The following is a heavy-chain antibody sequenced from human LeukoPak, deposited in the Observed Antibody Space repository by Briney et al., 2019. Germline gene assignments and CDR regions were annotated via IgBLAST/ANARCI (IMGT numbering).Heavy chain of an antibody. D-gene: IGHD5-18*01. CDR1: GFTLCDDA. J-gene: IGHJ6*02. V-gene: IGHV3-49*04. CDR3: SRGPIQLWVHNGMDV. Sequence: PGGALRVSCTTSGFTLCDDAMSWGRQAPGKGLEWGGFIRSNAYRGTTEYAAPVKGRFTISRDDSKSLVYLQMNGLKSEDTAVYYCSRGPIQLWVHNGMDVWGQGTTVTVSS. CDR2: IRSNAYRGTT.